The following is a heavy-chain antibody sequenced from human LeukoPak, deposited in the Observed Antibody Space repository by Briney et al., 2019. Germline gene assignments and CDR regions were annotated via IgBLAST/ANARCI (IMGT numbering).Heavy chain of an antibody. CDR3: ARADGYSSRHTFNWFDP. CDR2: IYYSGST. Sequence: SETLSLTCTVSGGSISSSSYYWGWIRQPPGKGLEWIGSIYYSGSTYYNPSLKSRVTISVDASKNQFSLKLSSVTAADTAVYYCARADGYSSRHTFNWFDPWGQGTLVTVSS. J-gene: IGHJ5*02. V-gene: IGHV4-39*07. CDR1: GGSISSSSYY. D-gene: IGHD6-13*01.